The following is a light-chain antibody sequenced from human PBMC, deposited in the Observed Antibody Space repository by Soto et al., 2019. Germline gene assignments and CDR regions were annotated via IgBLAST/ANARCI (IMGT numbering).Light chain of an antibody. CDR2: GSN. J-gene: IGLJ2*01. CDR1: SSNVGSHT. CDR3: AAWDDSLNGFVV. Sequence: QAVVTQSPSASGTPGQRVTISCSGSSSNVGSHTVNWYQQLPGTAPKLLIYGSNQRPSGVPDRFSGSKSGTSASLAISGLQSEDEADYYCAAWDDSLNGFVVFGGGTKLTVL. V-gene: IGLV1-44*01.